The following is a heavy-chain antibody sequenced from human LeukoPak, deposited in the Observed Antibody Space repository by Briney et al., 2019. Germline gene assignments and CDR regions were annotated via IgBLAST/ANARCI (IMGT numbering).Heavy chain of an antibody. J-gene: IGHJ5*02. CDR3: QKTAYEILTGEIHNWFDP. Sequence: WASVKVSCKASGYTFTSFAIHWVRQAPGQTLEWMGWITAGNGNTKYSQKFQGRVTITRDTSASTAYMELSSLRSEDTFFFFKQKTAYEILTGEIHNWFDPWGQGTLVTVSS. V-gene: IGHV1-3*01. CDR1: GYTFTSFA. CDR2: ITAGNGNT. D-gene: IGHD3-9*01.